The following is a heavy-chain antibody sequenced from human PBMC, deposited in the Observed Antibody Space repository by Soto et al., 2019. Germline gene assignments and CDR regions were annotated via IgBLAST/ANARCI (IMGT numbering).Heavy chain of an antibody. V-gene: IGHV1-18*01. Sequence: ASVKVSCKASGYTFTNCGISWVRQAPGQGLEWMGWISAYNGNTNYAQNFQGRVTMTTDTSTSTAYMELRSLRSDDTAVYYCARSIVVVTALDYWGQGTLVTVSS. CDR1: GYTFTNCG. CDR3: ARSIVVVTALDY. CDR2: ISAYNGNT. J-gene: IGHJ4*02. D-gene: IGHD2-21*02.